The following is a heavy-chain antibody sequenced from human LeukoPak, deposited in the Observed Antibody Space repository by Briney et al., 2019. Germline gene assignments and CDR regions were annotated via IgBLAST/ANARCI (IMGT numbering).Heavy chain of an antibody. CDR3: AKDFLRRWNYGGAVGY. CDR2: ISYDGSNK. Sequence: GGSLRLSCAASGFTFSSYGMHWVRQAPGKGLEWVAVISYDGSNKYYADSVKGQFTISRDNSKNTLYLQMNSLRAEDTAMYYCAKDFLRRWNYGGAVGYWGQGTLVTVSS. J-gene: IGHJ4*02. CDR1: GFTFSSYG. D-gene: IGHD1-7*01. V-gene: IGHV3-30*18.